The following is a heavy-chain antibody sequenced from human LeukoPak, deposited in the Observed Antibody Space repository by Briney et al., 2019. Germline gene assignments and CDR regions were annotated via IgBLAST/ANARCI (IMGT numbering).Heavy chain of an antibody. D-gene: IGHD1-26*01. Sequence: ASVKVSCKASGYTFTSYAMHWVRQAPGQRLEWMGWINAGNGNTKYSQKFQGRVTITRDTSASTAYMELSSLRSEDTAVYYCARGGTGGNWFDPWGQGTLVTVSS. CDR2: INAGNGNT. V-gene: IGHV1-3*01. CDR1: GYTFTSYA. J-gene: IGHJ5*02. CDR3: ARGGTGGNWFDP.